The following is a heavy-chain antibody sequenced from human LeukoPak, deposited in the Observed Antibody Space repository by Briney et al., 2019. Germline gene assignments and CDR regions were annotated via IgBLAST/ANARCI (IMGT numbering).Heavy chain of an antibody. D-gene: IGHD6-19*01. J-gene: IGHJ6*02. CDR1: GGSFSGYY. Sequence: SETLSLTCAVYGGSFSGYYWSWIRQPPGKGLEGIGEINHSGSTNYNPSLKSRVTISVDTSKNQFSLKLSSVTAADTAVYYCARTPGIAVAGTGGYYYYGMDVWGQGTTVTVSS. CDR3: ARTPGIAVAGTGGYYYYGMDV. V-gene: IGHV4-34*01. CDR2: INHSGST.